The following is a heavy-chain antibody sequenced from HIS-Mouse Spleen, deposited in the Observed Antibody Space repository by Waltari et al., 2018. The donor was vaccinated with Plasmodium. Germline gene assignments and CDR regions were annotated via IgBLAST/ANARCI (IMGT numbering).Heavy chain of an antibody. CDR1: GFPFSRYS. D-gene: IGHD1-1*01. V-gene: IGHV3-21*01. CDR2: MSSSSSYI. CDR3: ARDDAGQLELDY. J-gene: IGHJ4*02. Sequence: EVQLVESGGGLVTPGGSLRLSCAASGFPFSRYSMNWVRQAQGKWLEWVSSMSSSSSYIYYADSVKGRFTISRDNAKNSLYLQMNSLRAEDTAVYYCARDDAGQLELDYWGQGTLVTVSS.